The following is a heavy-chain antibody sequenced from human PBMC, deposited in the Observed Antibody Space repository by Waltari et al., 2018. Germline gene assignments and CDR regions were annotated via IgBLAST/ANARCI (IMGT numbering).Heavy chain of an antibody. Sequence: QVQLVQSGAEVKPPGSSVKVSCKAAGGSFPTFGLYWVRQAPGQGLEWMGGIIPTFQKVAYAHEFQGRVSITADDYTGTAYMELTSLRFEDTAVYYCAAGTPLRFFVHWGQGTLVTVSS. CDR3: AAGTPLRFFVH. CDR2: IIPTFQKV. CDR1: GGSFPTFG. J-gene: IGHJ4*02. V-gene: IGHV1-69*01.